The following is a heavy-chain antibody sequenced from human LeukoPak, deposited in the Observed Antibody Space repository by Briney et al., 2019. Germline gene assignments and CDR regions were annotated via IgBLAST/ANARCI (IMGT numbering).Heavy chain of an antibody. J-gene: IGHJ6*03. CDR2: IIPIFGTA. CDR1: GGTFSSYA. CDR3: ASSHHCSGGSCYPHYYYYMDV. Sequence: GASVKVSCKASGGTFSSYAISWVRQAPGQGLEWTGGIIPIFGTANYAQKFQGRVTITADKSTSTAYMELSSLRSEDTAVYYCASSHHCSGGSCYPHYYYYMDVWGKGTTVTVSS. V-gene: IGHV1-69*06. D-gene: IGHD2-15*01.